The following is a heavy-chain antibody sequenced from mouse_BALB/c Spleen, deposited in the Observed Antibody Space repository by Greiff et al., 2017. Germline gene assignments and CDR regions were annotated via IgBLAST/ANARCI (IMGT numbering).Heavy chain of an antibody. CDR1: GFSLTSYG. CDR2: LWAGGST. D-gene: IGHD1-1*01. Sequence: QVQLKESGPGLVAPSQSLSITCTVSGFSLTSYGVHWVRQPPGKGLEWLGVLWAGGSTNYNSALMSRLSISKDNSKSQVFLKMNSLQTDDTAMYYCARHYYGSSSFAYWGQGTLVTVSA. V-gene: IGHV2-9*02. CDR3: ARHYYGSSSFAY. J-gene: IGHJ3*01.